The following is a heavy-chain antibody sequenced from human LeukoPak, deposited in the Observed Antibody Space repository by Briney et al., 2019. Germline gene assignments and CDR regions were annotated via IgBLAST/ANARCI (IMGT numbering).Heavy chain of an antibody. CDR1: GFSLSTSGVG. CDR2: IYWDDDK. Sequence: SGPTLVKPTQTLTLTCTFSGFSLSTSGVGVGWIRQPPGKALEWLALIYWDDDKRYSPSLKSRLTITKDTSKNQVVLTMTNMDPVDTAKYYRAHKVEVGATTRNFQHWGQGTLVTVSS. J-gene: IGHJ1*01. D-gene: IGHD1-26*01. V-gene: IGHV2-5*02. CDR3: AHKVEVGATTRNFQH.